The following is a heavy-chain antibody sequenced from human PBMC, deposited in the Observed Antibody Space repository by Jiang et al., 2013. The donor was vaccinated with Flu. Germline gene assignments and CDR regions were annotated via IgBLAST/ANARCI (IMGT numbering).Heavy chain of an antibody. CDR3: TTRGGKYDSSGRYTRLDY. CDR2: IKSENDGWAT. J-gene: IGHJ4*02. CDR1: GFSFSVAW. V-gene: IGHV3-15*01. D-gene: IGHD3-22*01. Sequence: VQLLESGGDLIKPGGSLRLSCTASGFSFSVAWMNWVRQAPGKGLEWIGRIKSENDGWATDYAASVQGRITVSRDDSKSTLYLQMNNLKTEDTGLYYCTTRGGKYDSSGRYTRLDYWGQGTRVIVSS.